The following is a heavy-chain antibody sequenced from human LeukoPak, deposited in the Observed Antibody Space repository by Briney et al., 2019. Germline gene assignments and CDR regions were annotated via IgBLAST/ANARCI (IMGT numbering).Heavy chain of an antibody. CDR1: GFTFSSYW. Sequence: GGSLRLSCAASGFTFSSYWMNWVRQAPGKGLVWVSRIASDGRSTTYADSVKGRFSISRENAKNTLYLQMNSLRVEETAVSYCARGRPHGNDYWGQGTLVTVSS. J-gene: IGHJ4*02. CDR2: IASDGRST. CDR3: ARGRPHGNDY. V-gene: IGHV3-74*01. D-gene: IGHD4-23*01.